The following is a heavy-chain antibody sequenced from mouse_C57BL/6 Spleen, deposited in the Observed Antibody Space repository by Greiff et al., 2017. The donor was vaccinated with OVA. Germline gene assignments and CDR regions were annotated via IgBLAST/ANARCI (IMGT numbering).Heavy chain of an antibody. CDR2: IYPGDGDT. V-gene: IGHV1-82*01. D-gene: IGHD2-3*01. J-gene: IGHJ4*01. Sequence: QVQLQQSGPELVKPGASVKISCKASGYAFSSSWMNWVQQRPGKGLEWIGRIYPGDGDTNYNGKFKGKATLTADKSSSTAYMQLSSLTSEDSAVYFCARLYDGYYYAMDDWGQGTSVTVSS. CDR3: ARLYDGYYYAMDD. CDR1: GYAFSSSW.